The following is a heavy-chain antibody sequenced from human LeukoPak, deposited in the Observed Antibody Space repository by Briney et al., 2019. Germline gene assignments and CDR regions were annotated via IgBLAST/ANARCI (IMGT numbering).Heavy chain of an antibody. Sequence: PGGSLRLSCAASGFTFSDYYMSWIRQAPGKGLEWVSYIRNSGSTIYYADSVKGRFTISRDNAKNSLYLQMNSLRAEDTAVYYCATIGGPGSYCGGDCYPLWGQGTLVTVSS. D-gene: IGHD2-21*02. CDR2: IRNSGSTI. CDR3: ATIGGPGSYCGGDCYPL. J-gene: IGHJ4*02. CDR1: GFTFSDYY. V-gene: IGHV3-11*01.